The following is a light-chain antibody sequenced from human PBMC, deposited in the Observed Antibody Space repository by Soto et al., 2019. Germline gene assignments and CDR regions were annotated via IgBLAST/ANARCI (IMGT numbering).Light chain of an antibody. CDR3: QTWGTGIVV. CDR2: VKSDGSH. V-gene: IGLV4-69*01. CDR1: NWYSSYT. J-gene: IGLJ2*01. Sequence: QAVLTQSPSASAALGASVKLTCTLRNWYSSYTIAWHQQQPGKGPRYLMKVKSDGSHSKGDGIPDRFSGSSSGAERYLTISSLQSEDEADYYCQTWGTGIVVFGGGTKLTVL.